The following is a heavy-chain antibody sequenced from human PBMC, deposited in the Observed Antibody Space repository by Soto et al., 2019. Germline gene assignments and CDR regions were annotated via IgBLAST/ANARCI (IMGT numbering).Heavy chain of an antibody. CDR2: IDPSDSYT. Sequence: GESLKISCKGSGYSFTSYWISWVRQIPGKGLEWMGRIDPSDSYTNYSPSFQGHVTISADKSISTAYLQWSSLKASDTAMYYCARLVMATTSRPNLYSYYYYYGMDVWGQGTTLTVSS. CDR1: GYSFTSYW. D-gene: IGHD2-21*01. J-gene: IGHJ6*02. V-gene: IGHV5-10-1*01. CDR3: ARLVMATTSRPNLYSYYYYYGMDV.